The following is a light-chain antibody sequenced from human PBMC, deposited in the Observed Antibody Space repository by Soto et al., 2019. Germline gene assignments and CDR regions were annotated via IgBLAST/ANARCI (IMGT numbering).Light chain of an antibody. CDR3: QQYGSSPK. Sequence: EIVLTQSPGTLSLSPGEIATLSFRASQSVSSSYLAWYQQKPGQAPRLLIYGASSRATGIPDRFSGSGSGTDFTLTISRLEPEDFAVYYCQQYGSSPKFGQGTKVDIK. CDR2: GAS. V-gene: IGKV3-20*01. CDR1: QSVSSSY. J-gene: IGKJ1*01.